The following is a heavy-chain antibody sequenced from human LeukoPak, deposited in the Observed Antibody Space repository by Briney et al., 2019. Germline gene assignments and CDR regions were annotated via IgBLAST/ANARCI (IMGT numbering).Heavy chain of an antibody. CDR2: IYYSGST. Sequence: SETLSLTCTVSGASISSYYWSWIRQPPGKGLEWIGYIYYSGSTKYNPSLKSRVTISVDTSKSQFSLKVSSATAEDTAVYYCASGPYPAAGTDHQFDYWGQGTLVTVSS. V-gene: IGHV4-59*01. J-gene: IGHJ4*02. D-gene: IGHD6-13*01. CDR1: GASISSYY. CDR3: ASGPYPAAGTDHQFDY.